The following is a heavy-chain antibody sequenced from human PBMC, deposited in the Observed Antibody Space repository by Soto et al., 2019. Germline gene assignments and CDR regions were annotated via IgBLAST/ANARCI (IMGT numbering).Heavy chain of an antibody. Sequence: DEQLVESGGDLVQPGGSLRLSCAASGFVFRTNAMSWVRQRPVQGLEWVSAISGSGDNTYYADSVKGRFSISRDNSKNTLFLQMNSLRAEDTAMYYCASLKIYCRGETCYSGYHDYWGQGTLVTVSS. D-gene: IGHD2-15*01. J-gene: IGHJ4*02. CDR1: GFVFRTNA. CDR2: ISGSGDNT. CDR3: ASLKIYCRGETCYSGYHDY. V-gene: IGHV3-23*04.